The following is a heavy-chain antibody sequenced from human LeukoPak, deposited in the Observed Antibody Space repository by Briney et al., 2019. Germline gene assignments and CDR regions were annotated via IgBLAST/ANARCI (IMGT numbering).Heavy chain of an antibody. D-gene: IGHD2-2*01. V-gene: IGHV4-59*08. J-gene: IGHJ5*02. CDR3: ARQKGGTSFLGTNWFDP. CDR1: GGSISSYY. CDR2: IYYSGST. Sequence: PSETLSLTCTVSGGSISSYYWSWIRQPPGKGLEGIGYIYYSGSTNYNPSLKSRVTISVDTSKNQFSLKLSSVTAADTAVYYCARQKGGTSFLGTNWFDPWGQGTLVTVSS.